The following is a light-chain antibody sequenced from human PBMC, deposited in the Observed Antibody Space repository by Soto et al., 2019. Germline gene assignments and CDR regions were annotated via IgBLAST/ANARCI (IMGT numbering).Light chain of an antibody. CDR3: CSYAGNYLL. V-gene: IGLV2-23*01. J-gene: IGLJ2*01. Sequence: QSALTQPAAVSGSPGQSITISCTGTRSDIGRYNLVSWYQQHPGKAPKLIIYAGSERPSGVSNRFSGSTSGNTASLTISGLQAEDEADYHCCSYAGNYLLFGGGTKLTVL. CDR1: RSDIGRYNL. CDR2: AGS.